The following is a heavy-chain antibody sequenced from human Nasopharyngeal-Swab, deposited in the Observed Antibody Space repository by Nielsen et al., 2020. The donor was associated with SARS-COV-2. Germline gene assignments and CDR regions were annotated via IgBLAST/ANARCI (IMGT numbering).Heavy chain of an antibody. CDR2: ISGSGGST. Sequence: GESLKISCAASGFTFSSYAMSWVRQAPGKGLEWVSAISGSGGSTYYADFVKGRFTISRDNSKNTLYLQMNSLRAEDTAVYYCAREFRRYSSSWPFDYWGQGTLVTVSS. D-gene: IGHD6-13*01. CDR3: AREFRRYSSSWPFDY. CDR1: GFTFSSYA. V-gene: IGHV3-23*01. J-gene: IGHJ4*02.